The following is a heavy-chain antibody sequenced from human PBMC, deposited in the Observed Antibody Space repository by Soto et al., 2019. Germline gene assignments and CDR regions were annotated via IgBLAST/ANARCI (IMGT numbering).Heavy chain of an antibody. CDR3: ARRYSSGWYYFDY. D-gene: IGHD6-19*01. CDR1: GASIRHNSYY. Sequence: SETLSLTCTVSGASIRHNSYYWGWIRQPPGKGLKWIGSIFYSGIINYNPSLKSRFTFSVDTSKNQFSLDVSSVTAADTAVYYCARRYSSGWYYFDYWGQGTLVTVSS. CDR2: IFYSGII. V-gene: IGHV4-39*01. J-gene: IGHJ4*02.